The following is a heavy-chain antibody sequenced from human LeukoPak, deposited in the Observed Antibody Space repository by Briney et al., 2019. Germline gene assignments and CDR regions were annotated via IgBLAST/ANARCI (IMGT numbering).Heavy chain of an antibody. Sequence: SETLSLTCTVSGYSISSSYYWGWIRQPPGKGLEWIGNVYHSGSTYYNPSLKSRVTISLDTSKHQFSLKLSSVTAADTAVYYCARESLTWLQSRTSWFDPWGQGTLVTVSS. J-gene: IGHJ5*02. CDR2: VYHSGST. D-gene: IGHD5-24*01. V-gene: IGHV4-38-2*02. CDR1: GYSISSSYY. CDR3: ARESLTWLQSRTSWFDP.